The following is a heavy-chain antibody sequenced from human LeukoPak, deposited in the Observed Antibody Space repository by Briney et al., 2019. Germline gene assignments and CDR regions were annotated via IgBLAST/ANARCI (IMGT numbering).Heavy chain of an antibody. J-gene: IGHJ4*02. Sequence: PSQTLSLTCTVSGGSISSGSYYWSWIRQPAGKGLEWIGRIYTSGSTNYNPSLKSRVTISVDTSKNQFSLKLSSVTAADTAVYYCAREPSSWLDYWGQGTLVTVSS. CDR1: GGSISSGSYY. V-gene: IGHV4-61*02. D-gene: IGHD6-13*01. CDR3: AREPSSWLDY. CDR2: IYTSGST.